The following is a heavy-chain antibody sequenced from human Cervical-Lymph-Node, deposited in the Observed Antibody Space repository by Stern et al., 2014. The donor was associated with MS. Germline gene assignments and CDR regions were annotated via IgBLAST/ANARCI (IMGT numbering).Heavy chain of an antibody. CDR1: GGTFSSYT. Sequence: VQLEESGAEVKKPGSSVKVSCKASGGTFSSYTISWVRQAPGPGLEWMGGIIHIFGTANYAQKFQGIVTIIADESTSTAYMELSSLRSEDTAVYYCASTSIAAAGIGFYYFDYWGQGTLVTVSS. CDR2: IIHIFGTA. V-gene: IGHV1-69*01. CDR3: ASTSIAAAGIGFYYFDY. D-gene: IGHD6-13*01. J-gene: IGHJ4*02.